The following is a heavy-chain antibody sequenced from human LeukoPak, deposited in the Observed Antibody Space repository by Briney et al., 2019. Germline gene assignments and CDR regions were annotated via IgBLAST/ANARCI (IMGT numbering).Heavy chain of an antibody. CDR2: LGGSGITT. V-gene: IGHV3-23*01. D-gene: IGHD6-19*01. J-gene: IGHJ4*01. Sequence: GALRHSCAASGFTSSNSAMSWGRQAPGEGLEWVSTLGGSGITTYYADSVKGRFTISRDNSKNTLYLQMNSLRAEDTAVYYCAKGIYSSGWSYFDYWGHGTLVTVSS. CDR1: GFTSSNSA. CDR3: AKGIYSSGWSYFDY.